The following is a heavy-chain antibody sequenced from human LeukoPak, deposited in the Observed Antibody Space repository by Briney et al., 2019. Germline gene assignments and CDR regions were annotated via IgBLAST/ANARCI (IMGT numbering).Heavy chain of an antibody. J-gene: IGHJ4*02. V-gene: IGHV3-48*03. D-gene: IGHD5-18*01. CDR1: GFTFSSYE. Sequence: GGSLRLSCAASGFTFSSYEMNWVRQAPRKGLEWVSYISSSAGTTYYADSVKGRFTISRDNAKNSLYLQMNSLRAEDTAVYYCARQQLQLWYDWGQGTLVTVSS. CDR2: ISSSAGTT. CDR3: ARQQLQLWYD.